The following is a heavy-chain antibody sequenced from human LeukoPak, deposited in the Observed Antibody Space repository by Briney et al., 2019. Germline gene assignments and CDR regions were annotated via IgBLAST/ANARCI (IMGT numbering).Heavy chain of an antibody. V-gene: IGHV1-2*02. CDR2: INPNSGGT. J-gene: IGHJ4*02. CDR1: GYTFTGYY. Sequence: ASVKVSCKASGYTFTGYYMHWVRQAPGQGLEWMGWINPNSGGTNYAQKFQGRVTMTRDTSISTAYMELSRLRSDDTAVYYCARGMIRRSYYDILTGYYNYWGQGTLVTVSS. D-gene: IGHD3-9*01. CDR3: ARGMIRRSYYDILTGYYNY.